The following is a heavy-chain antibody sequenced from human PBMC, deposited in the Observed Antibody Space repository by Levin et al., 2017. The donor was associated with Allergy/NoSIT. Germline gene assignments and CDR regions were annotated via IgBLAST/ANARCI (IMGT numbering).Heavy chain of an antibody. Sequence: ASVKVSCKTSGYTFTNYGITWVRQAPGQGLEWMGWSSTYSGDTHYAQKFQGRVTMTTDTSTDTAYMELRSLSSDDTAVYYCARDVEIITVTGGPDYWGQGTLVTVSS. V-gene: IGHV1-18*01. CDR1: GYTFTNYG. D-gene: IGHD4-17*01. J-gene: IGHJ4*02. CDR3: ARDVEIITVTGGPDY. CDR2: SSTYSGDT.